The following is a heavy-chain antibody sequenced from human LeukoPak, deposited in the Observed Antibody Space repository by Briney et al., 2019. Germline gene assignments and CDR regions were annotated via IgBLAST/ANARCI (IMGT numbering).Heavy chain of an antibody. CDR2: ISYDGSNK. J-gene: IGHJ4*02. V-gene: IGHV3-30-3*01. Sequence: GGSLRLSCAASGFTFSSYAMHWVRQAPGKGLEWVAVISYDGSNKYYADSVKGRFTISRDNSKNTLYLQMNSLRAEDTAVYYCARDYYDILTGYSVGEYYFDYWGQGTLVTVSS. CDR1: GFTFSSYA. D-gene: IGHD3-9*01. CDR3: ARDYYDILTGYSVGEYYFDY.